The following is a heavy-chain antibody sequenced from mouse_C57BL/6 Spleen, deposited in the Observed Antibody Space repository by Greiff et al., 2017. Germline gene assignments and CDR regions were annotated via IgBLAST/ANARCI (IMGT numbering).Heavy chain of an antibody. CDR2: ISSGSSTI. D-gene: IGHD3-3*01. CDR3: ATGDGFAY. V-gene: IGHV5-17*01. J-gene: IGHJ3*01. Sequence: EVKLVESGGGLVKPGGSLKLSCAASGFTFSDYGMHWVRQAPEQGLEWVAYISSGSSTIYYADTVKGRFTISRDNAKNTLFLQFTSLRSEDTAMYYCATGDGFAYWGQGTLVTVSA. CDR1: GFTFSDYG.